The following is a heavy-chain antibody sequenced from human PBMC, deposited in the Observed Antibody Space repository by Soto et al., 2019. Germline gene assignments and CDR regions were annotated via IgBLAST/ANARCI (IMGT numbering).Heavy chain of an antibody. V-gene: IGHV1-3*01. CDR2: INAGNGNT. Sequence: QVQLVQSGAEVKKPGASVKVSCKASGYTFTSYAMHWVRQAPGQRLEWMGWINAGNGNTKYSQKFQGRVTITRDTSASSAYMELSSLRSEGTAVYYCARGPGGPAGPGDYWGQGTLVTVSS. D-gene: IGHD2-15*01. J-gene: IGHJ4*02. CDR3: ARGPGGPAGPGDY. CDR1: GYTFTSYA.